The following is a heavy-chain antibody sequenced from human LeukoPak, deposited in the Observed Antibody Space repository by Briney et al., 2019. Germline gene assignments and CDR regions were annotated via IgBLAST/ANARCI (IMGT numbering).Heavy chain of an antibody. V-gene: IGHV4-34*01. CDR3: ARALDYDSSGRNNWFDP. D-gene: IGHD3-22*01. Sequence: SETLSLTCGVYGGSFSAYYWGWIRQPPGKGLEWIGEINHSGSTNYNPSLKSRVTISVDTSKNQFSLKLSSVTAADTAVYYCARALDYDSSGRNNWFDPWGQGTLVTVSS. J-gene: IGHJ5*02. CDR1: GGSFSAYY. CDR2: INHSGST.